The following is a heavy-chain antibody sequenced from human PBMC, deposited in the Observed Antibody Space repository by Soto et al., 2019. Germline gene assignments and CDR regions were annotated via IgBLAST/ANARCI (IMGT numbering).Heavy chain of an antibody. Sequence: QVQLVQSGAEVKKPGSSVKVSCKASGGTFSSYAISWVRQAPGQGLEWMGGSIPIFGTANYAQKFQGRVTITADESTSTAYMELSSLRPEDTAVYYCARDPRPGTPRGGDYWGQGTLVTVSS. D-gene: IGHD1-7*01. CDR3: ARDPRPGTPRGGDY. J-gene: IGHJ4*02. CDR1: GGTFSSYA. CDR2: SIPIFGTA. V-gene: IGHV1-69*01.